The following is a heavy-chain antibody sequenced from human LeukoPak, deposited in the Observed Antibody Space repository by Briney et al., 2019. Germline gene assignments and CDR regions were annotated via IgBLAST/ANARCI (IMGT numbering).Heavy chain of an antibody. CDR3: ARDGELERVDAFDI. CDR2: ISSSSSYI. D-gene: IGHD1-1*01. Sequence: GGSLRLSCAASGFTFSSYSMNWVRQAPGKGLEWVSSISSSSSYIYYADSVKGRFTISRDNAKNSLYLQMSSLRAEDTAVYYCARDGELERVDAFDIWGQGTMVTVSS. V-gene: IGHV3-21*01. J-gene: IGHJ3*02. CDR1: GFTFSSYS.